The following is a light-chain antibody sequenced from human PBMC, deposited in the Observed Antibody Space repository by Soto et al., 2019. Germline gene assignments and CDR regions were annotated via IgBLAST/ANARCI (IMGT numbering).Light chain of an antibody. V-gene: IGLV1-51*01. Sequence: QSVLTQPASVSAAPGQKVTISCSGSTSNIGNNYVSWYQQLPGTAPKLLIYDNDKRPSAIPDRFSGSKSGTSATLDITGLQAGDEADYYCATWNGGLTGGRVFGGGTKVTVL. J-gene: IGLJ2*01. CDR3: ATWNGGLTGGRV. CDR2: DND. CDR1: TSNIGNNY.